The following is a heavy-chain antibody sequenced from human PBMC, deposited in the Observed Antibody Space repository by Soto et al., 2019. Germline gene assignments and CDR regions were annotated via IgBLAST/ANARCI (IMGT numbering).Heavy chain of an antibody. Sequence: QVQLQESGPGLVKPSETLSLTCTVSGGSVSSGSYYWSWIRQPPGKGLEWIGYIYYGGSTNYNPSLNSRVTISVDTAKNKFSLKLSSVTAADTAVYYCARAIEVWYQGRYYYGIDVWGQGTTVTVSS. D-gene: IGHD2-2*01. CDR1: GGSVSSGSYY. J-gene: IGHJ6*02. V-gene: IGHV4-61*01. CDR3: ARAIEVWYQGRYYYGIDV. CDR2: IYYGGST.